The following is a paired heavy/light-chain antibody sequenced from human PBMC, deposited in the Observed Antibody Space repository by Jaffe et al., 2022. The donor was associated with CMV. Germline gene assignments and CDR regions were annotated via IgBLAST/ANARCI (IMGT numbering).Light chain of an antibody. CDR1: SSNIGAGYD. V-gene: IGLV1-40*01. J-gene: IGLJ3*02. Sequence: QSVLTQPPSVSGAPGQRVTISCTGSSSNIGAGYDVHWYQQLPGTAPKLLIYDNTNRPSGVPDRFSGSKSGTSASLAITGLQPEDEADYYCQSYDGSLSGSVFGGGTKLTVL. CDR3: QSYDGSLSGSV. CDR2: DNT.
Heavy chain of an antibody. V-gene: IGHV4-39*01. D-gene: IGHD5-18*01. CDR3: ARYYSYGYPKQFDY. CDR2: LYYSGNT. J-gene: IGHJ4*02. Sequence: QLQLQESGPGLVKPSETLSLTCTVSGGSISSSSYYWGWIRQPPGKGLEWIGSLYYSGNTYYNPSLKSRVTISVDTSKNQFSLKLSSVTAADTAVYYCARYYSYGYPKQFDYWGQGTLVTVSS. CDR1: GGSISSSSYY.